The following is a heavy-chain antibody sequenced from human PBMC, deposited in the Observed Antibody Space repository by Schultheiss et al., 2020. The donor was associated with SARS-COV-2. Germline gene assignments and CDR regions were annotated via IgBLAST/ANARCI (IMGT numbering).Heavy chain of an antibody. CDR2: IYYSGST. Sequence: SETLSLTCTVSGGSISSYYWSWIRQHPGKGLEWIGYIYYSGSTYYNPSLKSRVTISVDTSKNQFSLKLSSVTAADTAVYYCARGGEYCTGGVCYKSSGAEYFQHWGQGTLVTVSS. J-gene: IGHJ1*01. V-gene: IGHV4-59*06. CDR3: ARGGEYCTGGVCYKSSGAEYFQH. D-gene: IGHD2-8*02. CDR1: GGSISSYY.